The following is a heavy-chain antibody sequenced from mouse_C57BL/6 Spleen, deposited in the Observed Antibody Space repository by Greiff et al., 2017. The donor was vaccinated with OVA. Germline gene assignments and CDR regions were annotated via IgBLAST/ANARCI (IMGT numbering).Heavy chain of an antibody. J-gene: IGHJ3*01. CDR3: ASIYYYGSSPFAY. CDR2: IDPSDSYT. CDR1: GYTFTSYW. V-gene: IGHV1-50*01. Sequence: QVHVKQPGAELVKPGASVKLSCKASGYTFTSYWMQWVKQRPGQGLEWIGEIDPSDSYTNYNQKFKGKATLTVDTSSSTAYMQLSSLTSEDSAVYYCASIYYYGSSPFAYWGQGTLVTVSA. D-gene: IGHD1-1*01.